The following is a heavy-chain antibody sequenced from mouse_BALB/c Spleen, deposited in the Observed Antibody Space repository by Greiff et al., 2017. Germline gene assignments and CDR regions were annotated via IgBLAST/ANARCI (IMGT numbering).Heavy chain of an antibody. CDR2: ISDGGSYT. V-gene: IGHV5-4*02. Sequence: EVKVVESGGGLVKPGGSLKLSCAASGFTFSDYYMYWVRQTPEKRLEWVATISDGGSYTYYPDSVKGRFTISRDNAKNNLYLQMSSLKSEDTAMYYCARDWRGDGFFAYWGQGTLVTVSA. CDR3: ARDWRGDGFFAY. J-gene: IGHJ3*01. D-gene: IGHD3-3*01. CDR1: GFTFSDYY.